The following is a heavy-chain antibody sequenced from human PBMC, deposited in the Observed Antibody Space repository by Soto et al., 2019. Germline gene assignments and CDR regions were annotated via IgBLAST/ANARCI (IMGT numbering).Heavy chain of an antibody. Sequence: EVQLVESGGGLIQPGGSLRLSCVASGFIVSSNQMSWVRQAPGKVLEWVSVIYSGHTTYYADSVEGLFNISRDDSKNTLYLQMNSLRVEDTAVYYWVRGPSDPKLRLLEAPYGAYCRQGALVTVSS. CDR1: GFIVSSNQ. CDR3: VRGPSDPKLRLLEAPYGAY. D-gene: IGHD3-3*01. J-gene: IGHJ4*02. V-gene: IGHV3-53*01. CDR2: IYSGHTT.